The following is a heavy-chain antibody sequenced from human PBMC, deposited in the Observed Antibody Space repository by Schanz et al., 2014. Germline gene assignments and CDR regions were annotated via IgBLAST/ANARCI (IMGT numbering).Heavy chain of an antibody. CDR2: LSGSGGST. Sequence: VPLVESGGGVVQPGRSLRLSCAASGFTFSSYSMNWVRQAPGKGLEWVSALSGSGGSTYYADSVKGRFTISRDNSKNTLYLQMNSLRAEDTAVYYCAKDPSHGDYDYYFDYWGQGTLVTVSS. CDR3: AKDPSHGDYDYYFDY. D-gene: IGHD3-22*01. V-gene: IGHV3-23*04. J-gene: IGHJ4*02. CDR1: GFTFSSYS.